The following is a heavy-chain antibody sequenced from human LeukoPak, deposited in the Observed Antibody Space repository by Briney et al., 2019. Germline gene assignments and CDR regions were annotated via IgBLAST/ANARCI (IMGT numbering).Heavy chain of an antibody. D-gene: IGHD2-21*02. CDR1: GGTFSSYA. CDR2: IIPIFDTA. CDR3: ATPNHIVVVTASDDAFDI. Sequence: SVKVSCKASGGTFSSYAISWVRQAPGQGLEWMGRIIPIFDTANYAQKFQGRVTITTDESTSTAYMELSSLRSEDTAVYYCATPNHIVVVTASDDAFDIWGQGTMVTVSS. V-gene: IGHV1-69*05. J-gene: IGHJ3*02.